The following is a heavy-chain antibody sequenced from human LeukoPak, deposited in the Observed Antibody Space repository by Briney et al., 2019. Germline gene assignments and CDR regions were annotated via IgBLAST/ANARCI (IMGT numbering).Heavy chain of an antibody. CDR2: IYSGGST. Sequence: PGGSLRLSCAASGFTVSSSYMSWVRQAPGKGLEWVSLIYSGGSTYYAASVKGRFTISRDNSKNTLYLQMNSLRPEGMAVYYCAKGYNYAYEYWGQGTLVTVSS. D-gene: IGHD5-18*01. CDR3: AKGYNYAYEY. CDR1: GFTVSSSY. V-gene: IGHV3-53*01. J-gene: IGHJ4*02.